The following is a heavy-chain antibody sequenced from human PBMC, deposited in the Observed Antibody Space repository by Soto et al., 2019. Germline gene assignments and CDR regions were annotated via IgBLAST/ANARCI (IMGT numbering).Heavy chain of an antibody. CDR1: GFSLSTSGMC. D-gene: IGHD1-7*01. Sequence: VSGPTLVNPTQTLTLTCTFSGFSLSTSGMCVSWIRQPPGKALEWLALIDWDDDKYYSTSLKTRLTISKDTSKNQVVLTMTNMDPVDTATYYCARIPYNWNSEYYYYYYGMDVWGQGTTVTVSS. V-gene: IGHV2-70*01. CDR3: ARIPYNWNSEYYYYYYGMDV. J-gene: IGHJ6*02. CDR2: IDWDDDK.